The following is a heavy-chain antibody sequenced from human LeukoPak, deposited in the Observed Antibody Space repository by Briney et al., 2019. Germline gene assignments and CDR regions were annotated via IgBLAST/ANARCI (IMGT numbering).Heavy chain of an antibody. D-gene: IGHD4-11*01. CDR2: ISSSSSYI. Sequence: GGSLRLSCAASGFTFSSYSMNWVRQAPGKGLEWVSSISSSSSYIYYADSVKGRFTISRDNAKNSLYLQMNSLRAEDTAVYHCARDPTVTTPYWGQGTLVTVSS. CDR3: ARDPTVTTPY. J-gene: IGHJ4*02. CDR1: GFTFSSYS. V-gene: IGHV3-21*01.